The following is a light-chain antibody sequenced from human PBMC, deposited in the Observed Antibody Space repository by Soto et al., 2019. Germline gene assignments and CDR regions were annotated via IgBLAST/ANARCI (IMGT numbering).Light chain of an antibody. Sequence: EIVLTQSPGTLSLSPGERATLSGRSSQTVRNNYLAWYQQKPGQAPRLLIYDASSRATGTPDRFSGSGSGTDFTLTISRLEPEDFAVYYCQQYGSSFPITFGQGTRLEIK. V-gene: IGKV3-20*01. CDR1: QTVRNNY. CDR2: DAS. J-gene: IGKJ5*01. CDR3: QQYGSSFPIT.